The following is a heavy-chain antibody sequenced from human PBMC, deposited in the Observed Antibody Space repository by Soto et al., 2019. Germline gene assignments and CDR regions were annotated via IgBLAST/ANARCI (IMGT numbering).Heavy chain of an antibody. D-gene: IGHD4-17*01. J-gene: IGHJ5*02. CDR3: APLPTDYGGRVYNWFDP. CDR2: ISGSGGST. V-gene: IGHV3-23*01. CDR1: GFTFSSYA. Sequence: EVQLLESGGGLVQPGGSLRLSCAASGFTFSSYAMSWVRQAPGKGLEWVSAISGSGGSTYYADSVKGRFTISRDNSKNTLYLQMNSLRAEDTAVYYCAPLPTDYGGRVYNWFDPWGQGTLVTVSS.